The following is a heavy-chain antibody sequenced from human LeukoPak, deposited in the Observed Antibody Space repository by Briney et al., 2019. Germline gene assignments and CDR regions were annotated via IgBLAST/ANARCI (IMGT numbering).Heavy chain of an antibody. Sequence: GGSLRLSCAASGFTFSDYAMTWVRQAPGKGLEWVSAISGSGGSTNYADSVKGRFTISRDNSKNTLYLQMNSLRAEDTAVYYCAKYPPRSGGLHFVYWGQGTLVTVSS. CDR1: GFTFSDYA. CDR2: ISGSGGST. D-gene: IGHD1-26*01. V-gene: IGHV3-23*01. J-gene: IGHJ4*02. CDR3: AKYPPRSGGLHFVY.